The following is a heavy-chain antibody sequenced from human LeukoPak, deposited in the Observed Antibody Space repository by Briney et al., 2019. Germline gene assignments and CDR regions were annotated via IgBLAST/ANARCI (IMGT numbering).Heavy chain of an antibody. CDR2: ISSSSSYI. V-gene: IGHV3-21*01. CDR3: ARANLDYYDSSGNGGDY. CDR1: GFTFSSYS. Sequence: GGSLRLSCAASGFTFSSYSMNWVRQAPGKGLEWVSSISSSSSYIYYADSVKGRFTISKDNAKNSLYLQMNSLRAEDTAVYYCARANLDYYDSSGNGGDYWGQGTLVTVSS. J-gene: IGHJ4*02. D-gene: IGHD3-22*01.